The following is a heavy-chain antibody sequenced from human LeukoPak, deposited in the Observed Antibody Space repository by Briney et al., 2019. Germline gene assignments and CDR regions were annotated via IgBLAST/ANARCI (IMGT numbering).Heavy chain of an antibody. J-gene: IGHJ4*02. CDR1: GCTFTSYV. D-gene: IGHD6-13*01. CDR2: IRAYNGNT. V-gene: IGHV1-18*01. CDR3: ARYRRIAAAGTLAY. Sequence: GASVKVSCKASGCTFTSYVISWVRQAPGQKLDWMGWIRAYNGNTNYAQKLQDRVTMTTDTSTSTAYTELRSLRSDDTAVYYCARYRRIAAAGTLAYWGQGTLVTVSS.